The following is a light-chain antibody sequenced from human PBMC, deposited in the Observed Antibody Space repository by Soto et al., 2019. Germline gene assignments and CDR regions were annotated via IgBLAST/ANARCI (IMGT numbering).Light chain of an antibody. CDR3: AAWDDSLNGPV. J-gene: IGLJ3*02. V-gene: IGLV1-44*01. CDR1: SSNIGSNA. Sequence: QSALTQPPSASGTPGQRVTISCSGSSSNIGSNAVNWYLQLPGTAPKLLIYSNNQRPSGVPDRFSGSKSGTSASLAISGLQSEDEADYYCAAWDDSLNGPVFGGGTKVTVL. CDR2: SNN.